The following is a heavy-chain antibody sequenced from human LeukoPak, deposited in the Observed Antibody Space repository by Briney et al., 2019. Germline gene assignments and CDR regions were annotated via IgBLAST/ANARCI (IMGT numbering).Heavy chain of an antibody. D-gene: IGHD6-19*01. V-gene: IGHV3-21*01. CDR1: GVTFSGYS. CDR2: ITATSLHI. CDR3: AREGQWLSDY. Sequence: GGSLRLSCAASGVTFSGYSMNWVRQAPGKGLEWVSAITATSLHIYYADSVKGRFTISRDNAKNSLYLQMNSLRAEDTAVYYCAREGQWLSDYWGQGTLVTVSS. J-gene: IGHJ4*02.